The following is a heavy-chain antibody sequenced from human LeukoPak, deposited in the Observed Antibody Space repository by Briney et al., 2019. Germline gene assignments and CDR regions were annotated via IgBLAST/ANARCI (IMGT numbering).Heavy chain of an antibody. J-gene: IGHJ4*02. V-gene: IGHV4-59*08. CDR1: GGSISSYY. CDR2: MYYSGST. Sequence: PSETLSLTCTVSGGSISSYYWNWIRQPPGKGLEWIAYMYYSGSTIHNPSLKSRVTISVDTSKNQFSLNLSSVTAADTAVYYCARSGYCSGGSCYATGLFDYWGQGTLVTVSS. CDR3: ARSGYCSGGSCYATGLFDY. D-gene: IGHD2-15*01.